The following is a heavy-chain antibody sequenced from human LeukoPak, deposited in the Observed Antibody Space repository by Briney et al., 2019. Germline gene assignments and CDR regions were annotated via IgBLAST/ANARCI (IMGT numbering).Heavy chain of an antibody. CDR2: ISSSSSYI. Sequence: PGGSLRLSCAASGFTFSSYSMNWVRQAPGKGLEWVSSISSSSSYIYYADSVKGRFTISRDNAKNSLYLQMNSLRAEGTAVYYCARESYDSGSYYNNWFDPWGQGTPVTVSS. CDR3: ARESYDSGSYYNNWFDP. J-gene: IGHJ5*02. V-gene: IGHV3-21*01. D-gene: IGHD3-10*01. CDR1: GFTFSSYS.